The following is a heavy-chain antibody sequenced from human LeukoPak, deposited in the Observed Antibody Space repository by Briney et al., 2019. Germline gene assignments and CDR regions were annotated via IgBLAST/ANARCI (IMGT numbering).Heavy chain of an antibody. CDR2: INHSGNT. CDR3: ARRTDTRGYRRIDY. V-gene: IGHV4-34*01. CDR1: GGSFSGYC. D-gene: IGHD5-18*01. Sequence: KTSETLSLTCAVYGGSFSGYCWSWIRQPPGKGLEWIGEINHSGNTNYNPSLKSRVTISVDTSKNQFSLKLSSVTAADTAVHYCARRTDTRGYRRIDYWGQGTLVTVSS. J-gene: IGHJ4*02.